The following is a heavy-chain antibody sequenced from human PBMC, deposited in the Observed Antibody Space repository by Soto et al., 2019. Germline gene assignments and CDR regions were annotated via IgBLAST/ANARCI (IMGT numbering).Heavy chain of an antibody. CDR1: GFSITDYA. CDR2: ISDSGTKT. Sequence: EVQLLESGGGLIQPGGSLRLSCSASGFSITDYAMSWVRQAPGKGLEWVSSISDSGTKTFYGDSVKGRFAISRGTSKNAVYMQMNNLRAEDTALYYWAKDGIRKGDYWGQGTEVTVSS. CDR3: AKDGIRKGDY. J-gene: IGHJ4*02. V-gene: IGHV3-23*01.